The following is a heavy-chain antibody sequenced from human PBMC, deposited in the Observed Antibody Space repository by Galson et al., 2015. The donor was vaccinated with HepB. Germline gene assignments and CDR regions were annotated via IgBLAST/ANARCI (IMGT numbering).Heavy chain of an antibody. J-gene: IGHJ4*02. CDR3: ASQVSAGRNYFFDY. Sequence: QSGAEVKKPGDSLKISCKGSGYIFYNYWIGWVRQMPGKGLEWMGIIYPGDSDTRYSPSFQGHVTISADKSTSTAYLQWNSLKASDTAMYYCASQVSAGRNYFFDYWGQGTLVTVSS. V-gene: IGHV5-51*06. CDR1: GYIFYNYW. D-gene: IGHD1-14*01. CDR2: IYPGDSDT.